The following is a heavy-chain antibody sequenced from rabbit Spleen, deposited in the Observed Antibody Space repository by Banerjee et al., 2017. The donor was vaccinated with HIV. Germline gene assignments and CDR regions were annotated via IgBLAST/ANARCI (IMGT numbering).Heavy chain of an antibody. CDR1: GFSFSSSYW. D-gene: IGHD1-1*01. CDR3: ARDSGDWCFDV. Sequence: QSLEESGGDLVKPGASLTLTCTASGFSFSSSYWICWVRQAPGKGLEWIACIDAGSSGSTYYASWAKGRFTISKTSSTTVTLEMTSLTAADTATYFCARDSGDWCFDVWGQGTLVTVS. J-gene: IGHJ3*01. V-gene: IGHV1S40*01. CDR2: IDAGSSGST.